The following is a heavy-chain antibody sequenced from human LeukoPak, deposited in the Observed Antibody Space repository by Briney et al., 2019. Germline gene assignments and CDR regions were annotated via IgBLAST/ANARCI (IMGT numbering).Heavy chain of an antibody. J-gene: IGHJ5*01. CDR2: ISTSSSYI. V-gene: IGHV3-21*01. CDR1: GFTFSSYS. CDR3: ARGALDAATPFDS. D-gene: IGHD2-15*01. Sequence: GGSLRLSCAASGFTFSSYSMNWVRQAPGKGLEWVSSISTSSSYIYYADSLKGRFTISRDNAKKSVYLQMNSLRAEDTAVYYCARGALDAATPFDSWGQGTLVTVSS.